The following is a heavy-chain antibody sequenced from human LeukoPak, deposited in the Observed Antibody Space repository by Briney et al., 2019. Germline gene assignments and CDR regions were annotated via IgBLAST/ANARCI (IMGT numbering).Heavy chain of an antibody. Sequence: GGSLRLSCAASGFTFSSYWMHWVRHAPGKGLEWVSLISWDGGSTYYADSVKGRFTISRDNSKNSLYLQMNSLRTEDTALYYCAKDGDSQYYYDSSGPLGYWGQGTLVTVSS. J-gene: IGHJ4*02. CDR1: GFTFSSYW. CDR2: ISWDGGST. D-gene: IGHD3-22*01. CDR3: AKDGDSQYYYDSSGPLGY. V-gene: IGHV3-43*01.